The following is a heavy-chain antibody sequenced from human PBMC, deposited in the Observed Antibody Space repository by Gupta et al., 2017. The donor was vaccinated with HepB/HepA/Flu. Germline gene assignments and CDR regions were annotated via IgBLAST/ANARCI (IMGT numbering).Heavy chain of an antibody. Sequence: GSEKYYVDSVKGRFTISRDNAKNSLYLQMNSLRAEDTAVYYCARGDNSSGSGNDYWGQGTLVTVSS. V-gene: IGHV3-7*01. CDR2: GSEK. D-gene: IGHD6-19*01. CDR3: ARGDNSSGSGNDY. J-gene: IGHJ4*02.